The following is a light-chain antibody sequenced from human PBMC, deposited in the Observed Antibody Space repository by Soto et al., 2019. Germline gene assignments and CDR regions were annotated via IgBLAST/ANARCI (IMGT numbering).Light chain of an antibody. J-gene: IGKJ1*01. CDR3: QHYNSYSEA. CDR1: QTISSW. CDR2: KAS. Sequence: DIQMTQSPSTLSGSVGDRVTITCRASQTISSWLAWYQQKPGKAPKLVCFKASTLKSGVPSRFSGSGSGTEFTLTISSLQPDDFATYYCQHYNSYSEAFGQGTKVELK. V-gene: IGKV1-5*03.